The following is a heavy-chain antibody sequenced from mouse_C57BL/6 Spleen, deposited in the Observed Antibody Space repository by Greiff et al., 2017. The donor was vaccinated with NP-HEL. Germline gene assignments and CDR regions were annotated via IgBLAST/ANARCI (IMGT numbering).Heavy chain of an antibody. Sequence: EVQRVESGPGLVKPSQSLSLTCSVTGYSITSGYYWNWIRQFPGNKLEWMGYISYDGSNNYNPSLKNRISITRDTSKNQFFLKLNSVTTEDTATYYCARDYSSGYWFAYWGQGTLVTVSA. D-gene: IGHD3-2*02. CDR1: GYSITSGYY. CDR3: ARDYSSGYWFAY. CDR2: ISYDGSN. J-gene: IGHJ3*01. V-gene: IGHV3-6*01.